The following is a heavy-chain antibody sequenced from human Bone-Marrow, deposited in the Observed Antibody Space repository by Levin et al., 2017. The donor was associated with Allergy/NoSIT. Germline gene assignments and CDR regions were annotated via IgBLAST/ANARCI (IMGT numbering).Heavy chain of an antibody. Sequence: QTLSLTCTFSGFSLSSIHMGVGWIRQPPGKALEWLALIYWDDDKRYSPSLKSRLSITTDTSQSQVVLTMTNMDPVDTATYYCAHLSRGDAFDVWGPGTLVTVSS. CDR2: IYWDDDK. CDR1: GFSLSSIHMG. V-gene: IGHV2-5*02. CDR3: AHLSRGDAFDV. J-gene: IGHJ3*01.